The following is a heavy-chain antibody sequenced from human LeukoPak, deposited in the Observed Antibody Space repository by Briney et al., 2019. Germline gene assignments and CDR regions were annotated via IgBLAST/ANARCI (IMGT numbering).Heavy chain of an antibody. D-gene: IGHD2-2*01. CDR1: GGSISSSSYY. V-gene: IGHV4-39*01. Sequence: PSETLSLTCTVSGGSISSSSYYWGWIRQPPGKGLEWIGIIYYSGSTYYNPSLKIRLTISVDTSKNQFSLKLSSVTATDAAVYYWARRGYCSSTSCDEYSFDPWGQGTLVTVSS. CDR2: IYYSGST. CDR3: ARRGYCSSTSCDEYSFDP. J-gene: IGHJ5*02.